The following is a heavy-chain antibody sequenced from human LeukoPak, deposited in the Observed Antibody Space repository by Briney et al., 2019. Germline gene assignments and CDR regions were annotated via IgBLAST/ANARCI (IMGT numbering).Heavy chain of an antibody. V-gene: IGHV4-39*01. CDR1: GGSISGSSYY. Sequence: SETLSLTCTVSGGSISGSSYYWGWIRQPPGKGLERIGSIYYSGSTYYNPSLKSRVTISVDTSKNQFSLKLSSVTAADTAVYYCARRVDYYDSSGYYHHFDYWGQGTLVTVSS. J-gene: IGHJ4*02. CDR2: IYYSGST. CDR3: ARRVDYYDSSGYYHHFDY. D-gene: IGHD3-22*01.